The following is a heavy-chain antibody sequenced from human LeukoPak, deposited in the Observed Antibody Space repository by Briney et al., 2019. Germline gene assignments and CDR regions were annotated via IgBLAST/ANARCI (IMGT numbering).Heavy chain of an antibody. V-gene: IGHV3-9*01. CDR3: ARDWYYYDSSGYLDAFDI. D-gene: IGHD3-22*01. CDR2: ISWNSGST. Sequence: PGGSLRLSCAASGFTFDDYAMHWVRQAPGKGLEWVSGISWNSGSTSYADSVKGRFTISRDNAKNTLYLQMNSLRAEDTAVYYCARDWYYYDSSGYLDAFDIWGQGTMVTVSS. J-gene: IGHJ3*02. CDR1: GFTFDDYA.